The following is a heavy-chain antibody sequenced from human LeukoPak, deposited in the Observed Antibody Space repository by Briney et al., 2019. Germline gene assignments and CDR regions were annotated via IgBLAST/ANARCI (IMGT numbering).Heavy chain of an antibody. CDR3: ARGGGYYYDSSDYYREEYFQD. CDR2: ISSSSSYT. CDR1: GLTFSTYA. J-gene: IGHJ1*01. D-gene: IGHD3-22*01. Sequence: PGGSLRLSCTASGLTFSTYALSWVRQAPGKGLEWVSYISSSSSYTNYADSVKGRFTISRDNAKNSLYLHMNSLRAEDTAVYYCARGGGYYYDSSDYYREEYFQDWGQGTLVTVSP. V-gene: IGHV3-11*05.